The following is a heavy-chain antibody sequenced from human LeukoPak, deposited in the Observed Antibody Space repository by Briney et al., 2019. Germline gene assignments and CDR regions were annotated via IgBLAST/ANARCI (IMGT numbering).Heavy chain of an antibody. V-gene: IGHV3-23*01. Sequence: GSLRLSCAASGFTFSSYAMSWVRQAPGKGLEWVSAISGSGGSTYYADSVKGRFTISRDNSKNTLYLQMNSLRAEDTAVYYCAKDQTGDGAFDIWGQGTMVTVSS. D-gene: IGHD7-27*01. CDR2: ISGSGGST. J-gene: IGHJ3*02. CDR1: GFTFSSYA. CDR3: AKDQTGDGAFDI.